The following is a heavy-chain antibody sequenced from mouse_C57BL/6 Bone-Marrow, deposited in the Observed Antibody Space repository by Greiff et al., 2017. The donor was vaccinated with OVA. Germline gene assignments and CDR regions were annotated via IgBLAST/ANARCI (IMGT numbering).Heavy chain of an antibody. CDR1: GYTFTSYW. CDR2: INPSNGGT. D-gene: IGHD2-4*01. J-gene: IGHJ3*01. V-gene: IGHV1-53*01. Sequence: QVQLQQSGTELVKPGASVKLSCKASGYTFTSYWMHWVKQRPGQGLEWIGNINPSNGGTNYNEKFKSKATLTVDKSSSTAYMQLSSLTSEDSAVYYCARLTSYDYDGAWFAYWGQGTLVTVSA. CDR3: ARLTSYDYDGAWFAY.